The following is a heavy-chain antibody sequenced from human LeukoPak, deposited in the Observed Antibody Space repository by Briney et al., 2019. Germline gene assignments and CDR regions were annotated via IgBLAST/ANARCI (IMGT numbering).Heavy chain of an antibody. CDR3: ARVSGSYTGYFDY. CDR2: IIPIFGTA. CDR1: GGTFSSYA. D-gene: IGHD1-26*01. V-gene: IGHV1-69*05. J-gene: IGHJ4*02. Sequence: EASVKVSCKASGGTFSSYAISWVRQAPGQGLEWMGGIIPIFGTANYAQKFQGRVTITTDESTSTAYLELSSLRSEDTAVYYCARVSGSYTGYFDYWGQGTLVTVSS.